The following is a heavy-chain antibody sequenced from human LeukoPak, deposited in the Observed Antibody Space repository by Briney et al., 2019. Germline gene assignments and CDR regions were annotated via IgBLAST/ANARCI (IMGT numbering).Heavy chain of an antibody. V-gene: IGHV3-23*01. CDR3: AKSGASPLYHMDV. Sequence: GGSLTLSCALSGFSLSPYGMNWARQPRGGGRECVAGITGRSGPATYAGFVKGRFTISRDDSKNTLYLQMSSLRVDDRAIYYCAKSGASPLYHMDVWGKGATVTVSS. J-gene: IGHJ6*03. D-gene: IGHD1-26*01. CDR2: ITGRSGPA. CDR1: GFSLSPYG.